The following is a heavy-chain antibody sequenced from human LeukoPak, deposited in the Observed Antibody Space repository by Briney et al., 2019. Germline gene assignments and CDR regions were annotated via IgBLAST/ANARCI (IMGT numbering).Heavy chain of an antibody. CDR1: GGSFSGYY. V-gene: IGHV4-34*01. D-gene: IGHD3-22*01. J-gene: IGHJ4*02. Sequence: PSETLSLTCAVYGGSFSGYYWSWIRQPPGKGLEWIGEINHSGSTNYNPSLKSRVTISVDTSKNQFSLKLSSVTAADTAVYYCARGAHPYYYDSSGYYPRHPFDYWGQGTLVTVSS. CDR3: ARGAHPYYYDSSGYYPRHPFDY. CDR2: INHSGST.